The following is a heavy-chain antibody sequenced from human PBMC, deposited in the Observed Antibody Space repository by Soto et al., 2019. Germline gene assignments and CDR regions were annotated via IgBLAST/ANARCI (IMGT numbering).Heavy chain of an antibody. D-gene: IGHD3-22*01. CDR2: IYYSGST. CDR1: GGSISSGGYY. Sequence: PSETLSLTCTVSGGSISSGGYYWSWIRQHPGKGLEWIGYIYYSGSTYYNPSLKSRVTISVDTSKNQFSLKLSSVTAADTAVYYCARGPYYYDSSGHTSFDYWGQGTLVTVSS. CDR3: ARGPYYYDSSGHTSFDY. J-gene: IGHJ4*02. V-gene: IGHV4-31*03.